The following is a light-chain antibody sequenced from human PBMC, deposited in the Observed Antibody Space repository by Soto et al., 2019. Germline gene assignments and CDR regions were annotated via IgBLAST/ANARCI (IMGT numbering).Light chain of an antibody. CDR1: QSVSSSY. V-gene: IGKV3-20*01. CDR3: QQYGSSPQT. Sequence: EIVFTQXPGTLSXXXXXXAXXXSXXSQSVSSSYLAWYQQKPGQAPRLLIYGASSRATGIPDRFSGSGSGTDFTLTISRLDPEDFAVYYCQQYGSSPQTFGQGTKVDIK. CDR2: GAS. J-gene: IGKJ1*01.